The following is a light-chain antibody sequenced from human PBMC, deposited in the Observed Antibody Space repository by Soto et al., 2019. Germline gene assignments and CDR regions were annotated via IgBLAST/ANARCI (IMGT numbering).Light chain of an antibody. CDR2: GVS. CDR1: QRVCRN. J-gene: IGKJ4*02. Sequence: EIETTQAPVTLSFSSAGRATLISRASQRVCRNVAWDQQNPGQAPRLFIYGVSTRPSGVPARFTGSGSGTDFTLPFRKLGRAGFSVYYCRQLITVDGGTTVAIK. CDR3: RQLIT. V-gene: IGKV3-15*01.